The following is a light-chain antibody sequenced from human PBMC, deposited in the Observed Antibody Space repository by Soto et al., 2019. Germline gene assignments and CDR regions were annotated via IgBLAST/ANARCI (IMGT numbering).Light chain of an antibody. CDR3: AAWDDRLYV. V-gene: IGLV1-44*01. CDR1: SSNIGSHT. CDR2: SNT. J-gene: IGLJ1*01. Sequence: QSVLTQPPSASGAPGQTVTISCSGSSSNIGSHTVNWYQHLPGTAPKLLIYSNTQRPLGVPVRFSGSKSGTSASLAIRGLQSEDEAEYYCAAWDDRLYVFGTGTKVTVL.